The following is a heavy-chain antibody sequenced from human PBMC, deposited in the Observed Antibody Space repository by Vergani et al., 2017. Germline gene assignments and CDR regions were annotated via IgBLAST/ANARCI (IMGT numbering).Heavy chain of an antibody. CDR2: ISGSGGST. CDR3: AKGPFCSSTSCPDYYYYYYMDV. CDR1: GFTFSSYA. Sequence: EVQLLESGGGLVQPGGSLRLSCAASGFTFSSYAMSWVRQAPGKGLEWVSAISGSGGSTYYADSVKGRFTISRDNSKNTLYLQTNSLRAEDTAVYYCAKGPFCSSTSCPDYYYYYYMDVWGKGTTVTVSS. J-gene: IGHJ6*03. V-gene: IGHV3-23*01. D-gene: IGHD2-2*01.